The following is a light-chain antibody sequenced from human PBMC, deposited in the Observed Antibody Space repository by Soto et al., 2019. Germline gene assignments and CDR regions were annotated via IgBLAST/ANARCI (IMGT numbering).Light chain of an antibody. J-gene: IGKJ2*01. CDR1: QSVTTY. V-gene: IGKV3-11*01. Sequence: ETVLTQSPATLSLSPGERATLSCRASQSVTTYLSWYQQKPVQAPRLLIYDVSNRATGIPARFSGSGSGTDFTLTISSLEPEDWAVYYCQQRSNWPPGYTFGQGTKLEIK. CDR3: QQRSNWPPGYT. CDR2: DVS.